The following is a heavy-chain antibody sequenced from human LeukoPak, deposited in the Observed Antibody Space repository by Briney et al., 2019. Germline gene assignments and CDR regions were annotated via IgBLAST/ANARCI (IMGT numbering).Heavy chain of an antibody. CDR2: ISYSGST. V-gene: IGHV4-39*01. D-gene: IGHD6-13*01. CDR1: GGSISSSSYY. J-gene: IGHJ4*02. CDR3: ASFVASSSWSFDY. Sequence: SETLSLTCTVSGGSISSSSYYWGWIRPPPGKGLEWIGSISYSGSTYYDPSLKSRVTISVDTSKNQFSLRLSSVTAADTAVYYCASFVASSSWSFDYWGQGTLVTVSS.